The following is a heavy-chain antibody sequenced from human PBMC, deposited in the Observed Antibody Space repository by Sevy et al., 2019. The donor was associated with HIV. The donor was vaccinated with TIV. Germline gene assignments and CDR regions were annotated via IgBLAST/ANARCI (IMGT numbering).Heavy chain of an antibody. J-gene: IGHJ4*02. D-gene: IGHD6-19*01. CDR2: INPNSGGT. CDR3: ARGRARVVAVAGGY. CDR1: GYTFTGYY. V-gene: IGHV1-2*02. Sequence: ASVKVSCKASGYTFTGYYMHWVRQAPGQGLEWMEWINPNSGGTNYAQKFQGRVTMTRDTSISTAYMELSRLRSDDTAVYYCARGRARVVAVAGGYWGQGTLVTVSS.